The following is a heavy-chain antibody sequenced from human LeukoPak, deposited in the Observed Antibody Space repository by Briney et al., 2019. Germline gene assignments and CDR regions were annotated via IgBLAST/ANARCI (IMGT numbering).Heavy chain of an antibody. Sequence: PGGSLRLSCAASGFTLSSYSMNWVRQAPGKGLEWVSSISSSSSYIYYADSVKGRFTISRDNAKNSLYLQMNSLRAEDTAVYYCAIPYDSSGYYSLDYWGQGTLVTVSS. J-gene: IGHJ4*02. CDR1: GFTLSSYS. V-gene: IGHV3-21*01. D-gene: IGHD3-22*01. CDR2: ISSSSSYI. CDR3: AIPYDSSGYYSLDY.